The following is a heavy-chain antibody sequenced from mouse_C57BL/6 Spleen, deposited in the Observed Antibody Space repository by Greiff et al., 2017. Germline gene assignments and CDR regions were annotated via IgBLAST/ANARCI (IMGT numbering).Heavy chain of an antibody. J-gene: IGHJ2*01. CDR1: GYTFTSYW. Sequence: VQLQQPGAELVMPGASVKLSCKASGYTFTSYWMHWVKQRPGQGLEWIGEIDPSDSYTNYNQKFKGKSTLTVDKSSSTAYMQLSSLTSEDSAVYYCARGERDYLGYWGQGTTLTVSS. CDR3: ARGERDYLGY. CDR2: IDPSDSYT. V-gene: IGHV1-69*01.